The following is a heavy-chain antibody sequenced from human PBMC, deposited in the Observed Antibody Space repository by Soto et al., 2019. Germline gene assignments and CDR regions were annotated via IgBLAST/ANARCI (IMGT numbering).Heavy chain of an antibody. CDR2: IIPFYGTT. Sequence: QVQLEQSGAEVKKPGSSVKVSCRASAGTFIDYAISWVRQAPGHGLEWMGGIIPFYGTTNYAQSFQGGVTFTADTYMSEVYMELNSLKSADTAVYYCVTYPVVQGVVRGMGVWCQGTTITVSS. D-gene: IGHD3-10*01. V-gene: IGHV1-69*06. CDR1: AGTFIDYA. CDR3: VTYPVVQGVVRGMGV. J-gene: IGHJ6*02.